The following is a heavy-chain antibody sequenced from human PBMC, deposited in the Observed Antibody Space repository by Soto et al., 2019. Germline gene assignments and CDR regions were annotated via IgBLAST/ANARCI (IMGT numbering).Heavy chain of an antibody. V-gene: IGHV1-69*02. CDR1: GGTFSSYT. CDR2: IIPILGIA. CDR3: AIYGWESSSWYFDY. D-gene: IGHD6-13*01. J-gene: IGHJ4*02. Sequence: SVKVSCKASGGTFSSYTISWVRQAPGQGLEWMGRIIPILGIANYAQKFQGRVTITADKSTSTAYMELSSLRSEDTAVYYCAIYGWESSSWYFDYCGQGSLVTVSA.